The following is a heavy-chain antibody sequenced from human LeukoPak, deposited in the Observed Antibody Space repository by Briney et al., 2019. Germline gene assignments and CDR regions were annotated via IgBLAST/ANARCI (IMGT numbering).Heavy chain of an antibody. CDR3: ARDGYSYGYYFDY. D-gene: IGHD5-18*01. Sequence: ASVKVSCKASGGTFSGYAISWVRQAPGQGLEWMGGIIPIFGTANYAQKFQGRVTLTADESTSTAYMELSSLRSEDTAVYYCARDGYSYGYYFDYWGQGTLVTVSS. CDR1: GGTFSGYA. V-gene: IGHV1-69*13. J-gene: IGHJ4*02. CDR2: IIPIFGTA.